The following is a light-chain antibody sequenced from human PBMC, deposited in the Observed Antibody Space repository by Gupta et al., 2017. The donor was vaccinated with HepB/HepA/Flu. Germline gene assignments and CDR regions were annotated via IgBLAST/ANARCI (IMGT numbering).Light chain of an antibody. V-gene: IGKV1-39*01. Sequence: DIQLPQSPSSLSASIRDRVTITCRARQSISSYLNWYQQKPGKAPNLLIYNKSSLQIGVPSRFSGSGSGTDFTLTISILQTEDFATYYCQQSYSTPYTFGQGTKLEIK. CDR3: QQSYSTPYT. J-gene: IGKJ2*01. CDR1: QSISSY. CDR2: NKS.